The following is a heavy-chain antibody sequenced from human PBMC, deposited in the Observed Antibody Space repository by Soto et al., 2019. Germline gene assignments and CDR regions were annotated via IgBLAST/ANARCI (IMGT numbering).Heavy chain of an antibody. CDR1: GDSVSSNSAA. CDR2: TYYRSKWYN. Sequence: SQTLSLTCAISGDSVSSNSAAWNWIRQSPSRGLEWLGRTYYRSKWYNDYAVSVKSRITINPDTSKNQFSLQLNSVTPEDTAVYYCARVSAYCSGGSCYAPGSYYGMDVWGQGTTVTVSS. D-gene: IGHD2-15*01. CDR3: ARVSAYCSGGSCYAPGSYYGMDV. J-gene: IGHJ6*02. V-gene: IGHV6-1*01.